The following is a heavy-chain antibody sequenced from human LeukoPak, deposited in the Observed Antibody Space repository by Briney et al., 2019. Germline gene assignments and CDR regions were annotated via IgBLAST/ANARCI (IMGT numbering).Heavy chain of an antibody. J-gene: IGHJ4*02. CDR1: GGSISSNY. D-gene: IGHD4-17*01. Sequence: SETLSLTCTASGGSISSNYLSWTRQPPGKGLEWIGYIYYSGSTNYNPSLKSRVTISVDTSKNQFSLKLSSVTAADTAVYYCARGMTRVTTACVAFDYWGGEGT. V-gene: IGHV4-59*08. CDR2: IYYSGST. CDR3: ARGMTRVTTACVAFDYW.